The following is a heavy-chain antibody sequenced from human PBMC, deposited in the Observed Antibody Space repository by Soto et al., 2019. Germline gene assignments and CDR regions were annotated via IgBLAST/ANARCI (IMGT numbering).Heavy chain of an antibody. V-gene: IGHV4-31*03. D-gene: IGHD3-22*01. CDR1: GGSISSGGHY. Sequence: QVRLQESGPGLVKPSQTLSLTCTVSGGSISSGGHYWIWIRQHPGKGLEWIGNIHYSGSTYYNPSLKSRITTSVDTSTNQFSLKLRSVTAADTAVYYCARGLGYYDGSGPNDIWGQGTMVTVSS. CDR3: ARGLGYYDGSGPNDI. J-gene: IGHJ3*02. CDR2: IHYSGST.